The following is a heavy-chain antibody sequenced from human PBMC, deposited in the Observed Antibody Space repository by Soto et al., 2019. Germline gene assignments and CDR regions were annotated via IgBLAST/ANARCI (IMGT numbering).Heavy chain of an antibody. CDR1: GFTFSSYA. V-gene: IGHV3-23*01. J-gene: IGHJ5*02. Sequence: EVQLLESGGGLVQPGGSLRLSCAASGFTFSSYAMSWVRQAPGKGLEWVSAISGSGGSTYYADSVKGRFTISRDNSKNTLYLQMNSLRAEDTAVYYCAKDPFPRVRGVITGWFDPWGQGTLVTVSS. CDR2: ISGSGGST. D-gene: IGHD3-10*01. CDR3: AKDPFPRVRGVITGWFDP.